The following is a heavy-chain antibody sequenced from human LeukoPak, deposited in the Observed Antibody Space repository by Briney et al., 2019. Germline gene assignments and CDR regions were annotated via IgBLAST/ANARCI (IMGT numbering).Heavy chain of an antibody. CDR2: IKKDGSEQ. V-gene: IGHV3-7*05. CDR1: GFTFSAFS. CDR3: ARDFSAPH. J-gene: IGHJ4*02. D-gene: IGHD1-26*01. Sequence: PGGSLRLSCAASGFTFSAFSMTWVRQAPGKGLEWVANIKKDGSEQYYVDSVKGRFTISRDNAKNSLYLQMNSLRAEDTAVYYCARDFSAPHRGQGTLVTVSS.